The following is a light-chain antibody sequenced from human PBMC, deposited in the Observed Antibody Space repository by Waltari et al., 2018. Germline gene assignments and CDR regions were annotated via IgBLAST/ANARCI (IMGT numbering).Light chain of an antibody. CDR2: GKN. J-gene: IGLJ2*01. CDR1: SLRSYY. Sequence: SSELTQDTAVSVALGQTVRITCHGDSLRSYYASRYQQKPGQAPVLVIYGKNNRPSGIPDRFSGSSSGNTASLTITGAQAEDEADYYCNSRDSSGNHLNVVFGGGTKLTVL. CDR3: NSRDSSGNHLNVV. V-gene: IGLV3-19*01.